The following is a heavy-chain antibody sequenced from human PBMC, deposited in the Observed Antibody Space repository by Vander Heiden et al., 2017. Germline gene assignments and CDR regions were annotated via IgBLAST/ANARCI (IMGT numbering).Heavy chain of an antibody. V-gene: IGHV3-74*01. CDR2: INRDGSST. J-gene: IGHJ4*02. D-gene: IGHD4-4*01. CDR3: ARGFLTGNLDF. CDR1: GFTFSSYW. Sequence: EVQLVESGGGLVQPGGSLRLSCAASGFTFSSYWMHWVRQAPGKGLVWVSSINRDGSSTSYADSVEGRFTISRNNGKNTVDPQMNSLGGEGTAGYYWARGFLTGNLDFWGQGTLVTVSS.